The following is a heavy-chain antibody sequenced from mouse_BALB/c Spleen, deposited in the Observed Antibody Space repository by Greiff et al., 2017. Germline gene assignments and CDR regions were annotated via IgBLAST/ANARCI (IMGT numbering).Heavy chain of an antibody. CDR1: GFTFSSYA. Sequence: EVQLVESGGGLVKPGGSLKLSCAASGFTFSSYAMSWVRQTPEKRLEWVASISSGGSTYYPDSVKGRFTISRDNARNILYLQMSSLRSEDTAMYYCARGGESTMITTGVMDYWGQGTSVTVSS. V-gene: IGHV5-6-5*01. D-gene: IGHD2-4*01. J-gene: IGHJ4*01. CDR3: ARGGESTMITTGVMDY. CDR2: ISSGGST.